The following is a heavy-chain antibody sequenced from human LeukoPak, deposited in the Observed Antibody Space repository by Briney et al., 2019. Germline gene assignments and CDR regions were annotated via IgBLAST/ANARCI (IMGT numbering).Heavy chain of an antibody. V-gene: IGHV1-24*01. J-gene: IGHJ3*02. D-gene: IGHD4-23*01. Sequence: ASVKVSCKVSGYTLTEISIHRERQAPGKGHEWKGGSDPEDGATIYAQKFQGRVPMTEDTSTDTASMELSSLRSEATAVYYCATRWQNAFDIWGQGTMVTVSS. CDR1: GYTLTEIS. CDR2: SDPEDGAT. CDR3: ATRWQNAFDI.